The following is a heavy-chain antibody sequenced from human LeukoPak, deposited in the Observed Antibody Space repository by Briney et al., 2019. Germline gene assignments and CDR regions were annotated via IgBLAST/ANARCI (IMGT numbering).Heavy chain of an antibody. J-gene: IGHJ6*03. D-gene: IGHD5-18*01. CDR2: ISGSGGST. CDR3: AKGGYSSGRYFYYYMDV. CDR1: GFTFSNSA. Sequence: GGSLRLSCAASGFTFSNSAMSWVRQAPGKGLEWVSTISGSGGSTYYADSVKGRFTISRDNSKNTVYLQMNNLRAEDAAVYYCAKGGYSSGRYFYYYMDVWGEGTTATVSS. V-gene: IGHV3-23*01.